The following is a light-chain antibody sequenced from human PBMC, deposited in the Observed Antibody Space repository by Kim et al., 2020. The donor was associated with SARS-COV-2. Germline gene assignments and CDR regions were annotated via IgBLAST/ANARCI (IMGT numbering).Light chain of an antibody. Sequence: QPVLTQPPSASGTPGQRVTISCSGSISNIGSHSVYWYQQFPGTAPKLLIYRNDQRPSGVPDRFSGSKSGTSASLAISGLRSADEADYYCAARDDTLSGFLFGGGTKVTVL. CDR3: AARDDTLSGFL. CDR2: RND. V-gene: IGLV1-47*01. J-gene: IGLJ1*01. CDR1: ISNIGSHS.